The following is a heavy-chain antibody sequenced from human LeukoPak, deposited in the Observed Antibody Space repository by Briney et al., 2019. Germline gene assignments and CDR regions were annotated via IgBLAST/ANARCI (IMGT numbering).Heavy chain of an antibody. Sequence: SETLSLTCTVSGGSISSGTYYWSWTRQPAGKGLEWIGRMYTSGSTNYNPSLKSRVTISIDTSKNQFSLKLSSVTAADTAVYYCARGNTMVRGVNWGGWFDPWGQGTLVTVSS. CDR3: ARGNTMVRGVNWGGWFDP. J-gene: IGHJ5*02. D-gene: IGHD3-10*01. CDR2: MYTSGST. CDR1: GGSISSGTYY. V-gene: IGHV4-61*02.